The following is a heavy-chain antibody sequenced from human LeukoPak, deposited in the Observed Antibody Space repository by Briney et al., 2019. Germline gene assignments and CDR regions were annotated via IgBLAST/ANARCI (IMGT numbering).Heavy chain of an antibody. J-gene: IGHJ4*02. CDR1: GYTFTGYY. CDR2: INPNSGDR. D-gene: IGHD6-13*01. V-gene: IGHV1-2*06. CDR3: ARGAAVGQTRDY. Sequence: GASVKVSCKASGYTFTGYYIHWVRQARGQGLEWMGRINPNSGDRNYAQKFQGRVTMTRDTSISAAYMELSSLRSDDTAVYYCARGAAVGQTRDYWGQGTLVTVSS.